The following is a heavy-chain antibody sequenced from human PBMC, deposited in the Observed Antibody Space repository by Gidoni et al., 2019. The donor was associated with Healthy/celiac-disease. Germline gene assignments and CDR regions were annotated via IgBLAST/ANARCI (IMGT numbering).Heavy chain of an antibody. J-gene: IGHJ4*02. D-gene: IGHD3-10*01. V-gene: IGHV4-31*02. Sequence: RQHPGKGLEWIGYIYYSGSNYYNPSLKSRVTISVDTSKNQFSLKLSSVTAADTAVYYCARSPDYYGSGSFGWYFDYWGQGTLVTVSS. CDR2: IYYSGSN. CDR3: ARSPDYYGSGSFGWYFDY.